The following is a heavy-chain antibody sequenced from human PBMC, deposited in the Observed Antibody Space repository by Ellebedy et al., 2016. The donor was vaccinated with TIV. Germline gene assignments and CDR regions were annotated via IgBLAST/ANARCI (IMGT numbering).Heavy chain of an antibody. CDR2: INHSGST. CDR1: GGSFSGYY. Sequence: SETLSLTXAVYGGSFSGYYWSWIRQPPGKGLEWIGEINHSGSTNYNPSLKSRVTISVDTSKNQFSLKLSSVTAADTAVYYCARGGVVWTFDFWGRGTLVTVSS. CDR3: ARGGVVWTFDF. J-gene: IGHJ4*02. D-gene: IGHD3-3*01. V-gene: IGHV4-34*01.